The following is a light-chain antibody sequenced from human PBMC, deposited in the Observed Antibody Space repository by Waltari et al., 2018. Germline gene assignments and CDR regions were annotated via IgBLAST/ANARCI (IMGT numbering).Light chain of an antibody. CDR3: RAWDGSTAV. CDR2: QDT. CDR1: ILGDKY. Sequence: SYELTQPPPVSVSPGPTASIPCSGDILGDKYACWYQQMPGRSPVLVTYQDTKRPSVIPERFTASSTRNTATLTISGAQATDEDDYFGRAWDGSTAVFGGGTKLTVL. V-gene: IGLV3-1*01. J-gene: IGLJ3*02.